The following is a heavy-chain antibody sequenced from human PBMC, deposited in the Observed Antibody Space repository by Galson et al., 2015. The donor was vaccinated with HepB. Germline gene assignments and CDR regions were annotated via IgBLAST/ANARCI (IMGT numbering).Heavy chain of an antibody. D-gene: IGHD3-10*01. CDR1: GFTFSSYG. CDR3: AREKYVLLWFGEREPEPVDY. CDR2: IWYDGSNK. J-gene: IGHJ4*02. Sequence: SLRLSCAASGFTFSSYGMHWVRQAPGKGLEWVAVIWYDGSNKYYADSVKGRFTISRDNSKNTLYLQMNSLRAEDTAVYYCAREKYVLLWFGEREPEPVDYWGQGTLVTVSS. V-gene: IGHV3-33*01.